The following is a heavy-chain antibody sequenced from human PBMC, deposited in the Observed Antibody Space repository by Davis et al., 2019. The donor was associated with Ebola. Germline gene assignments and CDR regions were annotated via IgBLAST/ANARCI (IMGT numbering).Heavy chain of an antibody. Sequence: ASVKVSCKASGYTFTGYYMHWVRQAPGQGLEWMGWINPNSGGTNYAQKLQGRVTMTTDTSTSTAYMELRSLRSDDTAVYYCARDVTTILEWLYFDYWGQGTLVTVSS. D-gene: IGHD3-3*01. CDR3: ARDVTTILEWLYFDY. J-gene: IGHJ4*02. CDR1: GYTFTGYY. CDR2: INPNSGGT. V-gene: IGHV1-2*02.